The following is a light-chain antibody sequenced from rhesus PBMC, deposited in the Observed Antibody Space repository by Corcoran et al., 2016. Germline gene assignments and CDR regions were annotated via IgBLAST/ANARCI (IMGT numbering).Light chain of an antibody. CDR1: QSLLHSNGNTY. CDR2: GGS. Sequence: DIVMTQTPLSLPITPGEPASISCRSSQSLLHSNGNTYLHRYLKKPGHSPKLLIYGGSNRASGVPDRFSGSGLGTDFTLKISKVEAEDVGVYYCVQAIAFPWTFGQGTKVEIK. J-gene: IGKJ1*01. CDR3: VQAIAFPWT. V-gene: IGKV2-72*01.